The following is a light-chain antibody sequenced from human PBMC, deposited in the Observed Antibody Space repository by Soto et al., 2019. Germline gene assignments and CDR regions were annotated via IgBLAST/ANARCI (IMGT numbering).Light chain of an antibody. V-gene: IGKV3-20*01. CDR3: QQFGRSPPSWT. J-gene: IGKJ1*01. CDR1: QRVSSNY. CDR2: GAS. Sequence: ETVLTQSPGTLSLSPGERATLSCRASQRVSSNYLAWYQQKPGQAPRLLMYGASTRATGIPDRFSGSGSGTDFTLTISRLEPEDFAVYYCQQFGRSPPSWTFGQGTTVEI.